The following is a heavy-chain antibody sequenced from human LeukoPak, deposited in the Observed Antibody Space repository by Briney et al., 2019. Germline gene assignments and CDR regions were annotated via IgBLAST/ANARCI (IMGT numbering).Heavy chain of an antibody. Sequence: ASVKVSCKASGYTFTSYGISWVRQAPGQGLEWMGWISAYNGNTNYAQKLQGRVTMTTDTSTSTAYMELRSLRSDDTAVYYCARTTIFGVVIRGAFDIWGQGTVVTVSS. CDR1: GYTFTSYG. CDR3: ARTTIFGVVIRGAFDI. V-gene: IGHV1-18*01. J-gene: IGHJ3*02. D-gene: IGHD3-3*01. CDR2: ISAYNGNT.